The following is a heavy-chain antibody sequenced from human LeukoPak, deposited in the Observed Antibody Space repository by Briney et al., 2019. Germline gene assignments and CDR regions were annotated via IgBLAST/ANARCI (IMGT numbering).Heavy chain of an antibody. CDR2: INPNTGDT. Sequence: ASVKVSCKASGYTFTSYGISWVRQAPGQGLEWIGWINPNTGDTNYAPKFQGRVTMTRDTSISTAYMELSRLRSDDTAVYYCARGDGYNYWGQGTLVTVSS. D-gene: IGHD5-24*01. CDR3: ARGDGYNY. J-gene: IGHJ4*02. CDR1: GYTFTSYG. V-gene: IGHV1-2*02.